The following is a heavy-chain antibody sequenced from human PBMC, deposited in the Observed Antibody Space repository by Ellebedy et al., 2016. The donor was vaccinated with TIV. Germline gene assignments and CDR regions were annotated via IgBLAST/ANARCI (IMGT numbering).Heavy chain of an antibody. CDR3: ARVLRAGRSGDYFDY. Sequence: MPSETLSLTCTVSGGSISGYYWGWIRQPPGKGLEWIGYIYYSGITDYNPSLRSRVIISVDTSKNQLSLNLSSVTAADTAVYYCARVLRAGRSGDYFDYWGQGTLVTVSS. CDR2: IYYSGIT. V-gene: IGHV4-59*12. D-gene: IGHD1-1*01. CDR1: GGSISGYY. J-gene: IGHJ4*02.